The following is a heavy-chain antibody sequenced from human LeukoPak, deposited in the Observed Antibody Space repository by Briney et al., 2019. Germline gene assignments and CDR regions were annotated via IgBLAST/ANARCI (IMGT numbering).Heavy chain of an antibody. J-gene: IGHJ4*02. Sequence: ASVKVSCKVSGYTLTELSMHWVRQAPGKGLEWMGGFDPEDGETIYAQKFQGRVTMTEDTSTDTAYMELSSLRSEDTAAYYCARSSGIWGEFDYWGQGTLVTVSS. D-gene: IGHD3-22*01. CDR3: ARSSGIWGEFDY. CDR1: GYTLTELS. CDR2: FDPEDGET. V-gene: IGHV1-24*01.